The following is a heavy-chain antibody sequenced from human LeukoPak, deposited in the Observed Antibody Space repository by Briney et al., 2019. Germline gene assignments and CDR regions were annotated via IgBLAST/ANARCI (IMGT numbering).Heavy chain of an antibody. J-gene: IGHJ2*01. V-gene: IGHV4-59*01. CDR1: GGSISISY. CDR2: IYYDGST. CDR3: ARGSRSGNWYFDL. D-gene: IGHD1-14*01. Sequence: PSETLSLTCTVSGGSISISYWSWIRQPPGKGLEWIGYIYYDGSTSYNPSLKSRVSISVDTSKNQFSLNLSSVTAADTAVYYCARGSRSGNWYFDLWGRGTLVTVSS.